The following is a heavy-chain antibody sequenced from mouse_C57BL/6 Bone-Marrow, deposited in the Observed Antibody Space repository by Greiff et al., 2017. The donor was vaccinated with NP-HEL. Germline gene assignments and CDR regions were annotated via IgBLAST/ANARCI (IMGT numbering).Heavy chain of an antibody. CDR1: GYTFTSYW. CDR2: LDPSDSYT. CDR3: ARCDYDGGYYFDY. J-gene: IGHJ2*01. D-gene: IGHD2-4*01. Sequence: QVQLQQPGAELVMPGASVKLSCKASGYTFTSYWMHWVKQRPGQGLEWIGELDPSDSYTNYNQKFKGKSTLTVDKSSSTAYMQLSSLTSEDSAVYYCARCDYDGGYYFDYWGQGTTLTVSS. V-gene: IGHV1-69*01.